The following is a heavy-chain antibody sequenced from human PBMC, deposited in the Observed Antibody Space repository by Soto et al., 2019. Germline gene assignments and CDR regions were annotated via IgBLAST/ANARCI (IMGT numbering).Heavy chain of an antibody. Sequence: QVQLQQSGPGLLKPSQILSLTCTVSGDSIGGVGYWSWIRLFPERGLGGFGGISSAGSTYYNPALNNRFSLSLDTSQNQFSLKLLSVTAADTAIYYCARSGVTGIVIPSHWFDPWGQGTLVTVSS. CDR3: ARSGVTGIVIPSHWFDP. CDR1: GDSIGGVGY. V-gene: IGHV4-31*03. CDR2: ISSAGST. J-gene: IGHJ5*02. D-gene: IGHD2-21*02.